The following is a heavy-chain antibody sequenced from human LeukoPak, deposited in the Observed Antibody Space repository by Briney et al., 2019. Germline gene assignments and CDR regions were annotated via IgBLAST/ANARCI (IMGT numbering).Heavy chain of an antibody. V-gene: IGHV4-59*08. CDR2: IYYSGST. J-gene: IGHJ4*02. Sequence: PSETLSLTCTVSGGSISSYYWSWIRQPPGKGLEWIGNIYYSGSTNYNPSLKSRVTISVDTSKNQFSLKLSSVTAADTAVYYCAGQGRVRGVRRLYYFDYRGQGTLVTVSS. CDR1: GGSISSYY. CDR3: AGQGRVRGVRRLYYFDY. D-gene: IGHD3-10*01.